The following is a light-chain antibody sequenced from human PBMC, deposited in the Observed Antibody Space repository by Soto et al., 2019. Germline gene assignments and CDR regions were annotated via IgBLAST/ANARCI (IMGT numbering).Light chain of an antibody. CDR3: QSYDSRLSGLYV. CDR2: GNI. J-gene: IGLJ1*01. CDR1: SSNIGAGYD. Sequence: QSVLTQPPSVSGAPGQRVTISCTGSSSNIGAGYDVHWYQQLPGTAPKLLIYGNINRPSGVPDRFSGSKSGTSASLAITGLQAEDEADSYCQSYDSRLSGLYVFGTGTKLTVL. V-gene: IGLV1-40*01.